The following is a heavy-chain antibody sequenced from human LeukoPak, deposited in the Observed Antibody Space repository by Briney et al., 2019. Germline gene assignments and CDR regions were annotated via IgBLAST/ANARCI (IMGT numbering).Heavy chain of an antibody. V-gene: IGHV3-13*01. Sequence: GGSXXLXXAAXXXXXXIYXMXWVRQARGKPLEWVSAIATTGDSYYPGSVKGRFTISRENAKNSLYLQMNSLRAGDTAVYYCARGTVTAGAFDYWGQGTLVTVSS. CDR1: XXXXXIYX. D-gene: IGHD4-17*01. CDR2: IATTGDS. J-gene: IGHJ4*02. CDR3: ARGTVTAGAFDY.